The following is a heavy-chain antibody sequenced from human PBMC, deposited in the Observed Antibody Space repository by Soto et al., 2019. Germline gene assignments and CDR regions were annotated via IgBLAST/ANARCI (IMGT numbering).Heavy chain of an antibody. CDR1: GGSLSSYY. CDR2: IFYSGTT. J-gene: IGHJ4*02. D-gene: IGHD3-16*01. Sequence: QVQLQESGPGLVKPSETLSLTCVFSGGSLSSYYWNWIRQSPGEGLEWIGYIFYSGTTKFNPSLESRVSLSIDTSKNQISLKLSSVTAADTAIYYCARGAGGNFDYWGQGTLVTVSS. V-gene: IGHV4-59*01. CDR3: ARGAGGNFDY.